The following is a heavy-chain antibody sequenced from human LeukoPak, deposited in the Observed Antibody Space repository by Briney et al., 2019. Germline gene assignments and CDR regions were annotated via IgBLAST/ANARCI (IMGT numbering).Heavy chain of an antibody. Sequence: SETLSLTCAVYAGSFSGYYWGWIRQPPGRGLEWIGEINHSGSTNYNPSLKSRVTISVDTSKDQFSLKLSSVTAADTAVYYCARGRMVREVQLYYYYGMDVWGQGATVTVSS. CDR2: INHSGST. CDR3: ARGRMVREVQLYYYYGMDV. V-gene: IGHV4-34*01. D-gene: IGHD3-10*01. J-gene: IGHJ6*02. CDR1: AGSFSGYY.